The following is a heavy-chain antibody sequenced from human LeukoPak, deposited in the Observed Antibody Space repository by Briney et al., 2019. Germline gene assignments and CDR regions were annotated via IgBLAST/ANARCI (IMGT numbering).Heavy chain of an antibody. CDR3: ARLSAYYDILTGAAYYFDY. Sequence: TSETLSLTCTVSGGSISSSTYYWGWIRQPPGKGLEWIGSIYYSGSTYYNPSLKSRVTISVDTSKNQFSLKLSPVTAADTAVYYCARLSAYYDILTGAAYYFDYWGQGTLVTVSS. CDR1: GGSISSSTYY. J-gene: IGHJ4*02. V-gene: IGHV4-39*01. D-gene: IGHD3-9*01. CDR2: IYYSGST.